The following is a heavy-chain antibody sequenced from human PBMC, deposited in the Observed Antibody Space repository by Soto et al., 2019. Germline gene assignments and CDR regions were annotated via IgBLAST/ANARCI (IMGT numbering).Heavy chain of an antibody. J-gene: IGHJ6*02. Sequence: QVQLVQSGAEVKKPGASVKVSCKASGYTFTSYYMHWVRQAPGQGLEWMGIINPSGGSTSYAQKFQGRVTMTRDTSTSTVYMELSSLRSEDTAVYYCAIRSQYYYGSGVRSLGGYGMDVWGQGTTVTVSS. CDR1: GYTFTSYY. V-gene: IGHV1-46*01. CDR3: AIRSQYYYGSGVRSLGGYGMDV. D-gene: IGHD3-10*01. CDR2: INPSGGST.